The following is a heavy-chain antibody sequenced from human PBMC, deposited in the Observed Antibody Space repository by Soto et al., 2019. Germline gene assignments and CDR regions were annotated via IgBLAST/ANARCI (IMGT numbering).Heavy chain of an antibody. CDR3: AAELYRGGVCCSFDV. Sequence: SVKGSCKSSGFTFTSSAIQWLRQARVQPLEWRGWIIVCGGNTSYAQKLQGRSIITRDMSTSTAYMELNSLTSEDTAVYYCAAELYRGGVCCSFDVWGQGTMVTVSS. V-gene: IGHV1-58*02. CDR1: GFTFTSSA. J-gene: IGHJ3*01. CDR2: IIVCGGNT. D-gene: IGHD2-21*01.